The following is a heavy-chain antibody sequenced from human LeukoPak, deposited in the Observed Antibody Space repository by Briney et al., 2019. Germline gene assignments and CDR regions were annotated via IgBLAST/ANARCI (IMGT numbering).Heavy chain of an antibody. CDR1: VYTFTDYY. CDR3: ARDLKLLYDY. CDR2: INPNSGGT. D-gene: IGHD2-2*02. Sequence: SAVNVSFKASVYTFTDYYMHWVRQAPGQGLEWMGWINPNSGGTNYAPKFQGRVTITRDTSISTAYMELSRLRSDDTAVYYCARDLKLLYDYWGQGTLVTVSS. J-gene: IGHJ4*02. V-gene: IGHV1-2*02.